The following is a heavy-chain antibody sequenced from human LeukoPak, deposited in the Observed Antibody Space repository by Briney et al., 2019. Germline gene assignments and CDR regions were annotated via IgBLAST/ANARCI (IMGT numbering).Heavy chain of an antibody. D-gene: IGHD6-25*01. CDR2: IYYSGST. J-gene: IGHJ5*02. CDR3: ARQSTIAAARIDP. Sequence: SETLSLTCTVSGGSISSSSYYWGWVRQPPGRGLEWIGSIYYSGSTYYNPSLKSRVTISVDASKNQFSLKLNSVTAADTAVYYCARQSTIAAARIDPWGQGTLVTVSS. V-gene: IGHV4-39*01. CDR1: GGSISSSSYY.